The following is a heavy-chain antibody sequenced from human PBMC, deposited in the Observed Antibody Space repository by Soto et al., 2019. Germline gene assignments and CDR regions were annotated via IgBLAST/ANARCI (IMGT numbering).Heavy chain of an antibody. J-gene: IGHJ6*02. V-gene: IGHV1-69*01. CDR1: GGTFSSYA. CDR2: IIPIFGTA. CDR3: ARGRVQLERRNAYYYYGMDV. Sequence: QVQLVQSGAEVKKPGSSVKVSCKASGGTFSSYAISWVRQAPGQGLEWMGGIIPIFGTATYAQKFQGRVMITADESTSTAYMELSSLRSEDTAVYYCARGRVQLERRNAYYYYGMDVWGQGTTVTVSS. D-gene: IGHD1-1*01.